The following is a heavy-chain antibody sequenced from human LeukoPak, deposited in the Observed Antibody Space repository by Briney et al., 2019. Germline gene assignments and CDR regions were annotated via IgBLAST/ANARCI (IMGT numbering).Heavy chain of an antibody. CDR3: AKVAAGTINWFDP. Sequence: GESFLIFSGASSGFTFSCWVICLRHMPARGLEWMGRIDLSDSYSNYSPSFQGHVTMSADKSISTAYLQWSSLKASDTAMYYCAKVAAGTINWFDPWGQGTLVSVSS. J-gene: IGHJ5*02. D-gene: IGHD6-13*01. V-gene: IGHV5-10-1*01. CDR1: SGFTFSCW. CDR2: IDLSDSYS.